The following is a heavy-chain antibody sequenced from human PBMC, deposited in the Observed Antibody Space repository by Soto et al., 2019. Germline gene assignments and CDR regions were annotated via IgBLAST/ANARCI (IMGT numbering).Heavy chain of an antibody. CDR1: GGSISSSSYY. V-gene: IGHV4-39*01. J-gene: IGHJ4*02. Sequence: QLQLQESGPGLVKPSETLSLTCTVSGGSISSSSYYWGWIRQPPGKGLEWIGSIYYSGSTYYNPSLKSRVTTSVDTSKNQFSLKLSSVTAADTAVYYCARLPDYGDYGFFDYWGQGTLVTVSS. CDR2: IYYSGST. CDR3: ARLPDYGDYGFFDY. D-gene: IGHD4-17*01.